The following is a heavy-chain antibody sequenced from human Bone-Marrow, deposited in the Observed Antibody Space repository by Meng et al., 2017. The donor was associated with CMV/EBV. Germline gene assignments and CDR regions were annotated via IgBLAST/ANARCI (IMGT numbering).Heavy chain of an antibody. CDR1: GFTCSSYA. CDR3: ASPASTYYDFWSGYYLPLDV. J-gene: IGHJ6*02. CDR2: ISGSGGST. D-gene: IGHD3-3*01. Sequence: GGSLRLSCAASGFTCSSYAMSWVRQAPGKGLEWVSAISGSGGSTYYADSVKGRFTISRDNSKNTLYLQMNSLRVEDTAVYYCASPASTYYDFWSGYYLPLDVWGQGTTVTVSS. V-gene: IGHV3-23*01.